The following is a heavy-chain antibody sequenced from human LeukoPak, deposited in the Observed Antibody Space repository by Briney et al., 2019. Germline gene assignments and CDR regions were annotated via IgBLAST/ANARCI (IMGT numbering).Heavy chain of an antibody. V-gene: IGHV3-23*01. CDR1: GFTFSSYA. CDR3: ARAGGPEGWFDP. CDR2: ISGSGSTT. J-gene: IGHJ5*02. Sequence: PGGSLRLSCAASGFTFSSYALSWVRQAPGKGLEWVSVISGSGSTTYYADSVKGRFTISRDNSKNTLYLQMDSLRAEDTAVYYCARAGGPEGWFDPWGRGTLVTVSS. D-gene: IGHD3-10*01.